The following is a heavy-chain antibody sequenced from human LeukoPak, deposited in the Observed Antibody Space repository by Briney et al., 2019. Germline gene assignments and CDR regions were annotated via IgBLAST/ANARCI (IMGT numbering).Heavy chain of an antibody. J-gene: IGHJ4*02. CDR3: ARRLKSGSYRGRYFDY. V-gene: IGHV4-34*01. CDR1: GGSFSGYY. D-gene: IGHD1-26*01. Sequence: SETLSLTCAVYGGSFSGYYWSWIRQPPGKGLEWIGEINHSGSTNYNPSLKSRVTISVDTSKNQFSLKLSSVTAADTAVYYCARRLKSGSYRGRYFDYWGQGTLVTVSS. CDR2: INHSGST.